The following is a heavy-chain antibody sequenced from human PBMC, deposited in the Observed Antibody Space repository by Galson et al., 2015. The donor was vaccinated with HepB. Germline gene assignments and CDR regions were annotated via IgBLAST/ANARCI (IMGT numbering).Heavy chain of an antibody. J-gene: IGHJ6*02. Sequence: SLRLSCAASGFIFSSYSMNWVRQAPEKGLEWVSYISSSGSTIYSAESAKGRFTISRDNAKNSLYLQMSSLRAEDTAVYYCVRGDMSMIRGVIPFGAMDVWGQGTTVTVSS. CDR3: VRGDMSMIRGVIPFGAMDV. D-gene: IGHD3-10*01. CDR2: ISSSGSTI. CDR1: GFIFSSYS. V-gene: IGHV3-48*01.